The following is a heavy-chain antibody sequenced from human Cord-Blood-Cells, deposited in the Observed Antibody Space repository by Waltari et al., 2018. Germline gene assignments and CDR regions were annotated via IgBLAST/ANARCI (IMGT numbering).Heavy chain of an antibody. V-gene: IGHV1-8*03. CDR1: GYTFTSYD. CDR3: ATAPTDY. J-gene: IGHJ4*02. D-gene: IGHD4-17*01. CDR2: INPNSGNT. Sequence: QVQLVQSGAEVKKPGASVKVSCKASGYTFTSYDINWLRQATGQGLEWMGWINPNSGNTGYAQMFQGRVTITRNTSIGAAYMELSSLRSEGTAVYYCATAPTDYWGQGTLVTVSS.